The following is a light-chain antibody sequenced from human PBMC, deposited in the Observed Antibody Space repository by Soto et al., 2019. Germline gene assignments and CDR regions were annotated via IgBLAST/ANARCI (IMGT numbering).Light chain of an antibody. CDR2: DVN. J-gene: IGLJ2*01. Sequence: QSALTQSPSASGSPGQSVAISCSGTSSDVGGYNYVSWYQQHPGKAPKLMIYDVNKRPSGVPDRFSGSKSGNTASLTVSGLQAEDEADYYCSSYAGSNKPAFGGGTKLTVL. CDR3: SSYAGSNKPA. CDR1: SSDVGGYNY. V-gene: IGLV2-8*01.